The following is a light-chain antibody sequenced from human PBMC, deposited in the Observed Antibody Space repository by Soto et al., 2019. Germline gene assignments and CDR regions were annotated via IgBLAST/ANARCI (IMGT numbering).Light chain of an antibody. CDR3: QTWGTGIRV. CDR1: RGHSSYT. V-gene: IGLV4-69*01. J-gene: IGLJ2*01. CDR2: LNSDGSH. Sequence: QLVLTQSPSASASLGAWVKLTGTLSRGHSSYTIAWHQQQPEKGPRYLMKLNSDGSHSKGDGIPDRFSGSSSGAERYLTISSLQSEDEADYYCQTWGTGIRVFGGGTKLTVL.